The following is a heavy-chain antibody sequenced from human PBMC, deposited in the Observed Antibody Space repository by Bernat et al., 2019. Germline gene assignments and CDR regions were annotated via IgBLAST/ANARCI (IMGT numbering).Heavy chain of an antibody. D-gene: IGHD4-11*01. J-gene: IGHJ4*02. CDR3: ARIRGASNYDG. V-gene: IGHV3-48*02. CDR1: GFTFSDYS. CDR2: ISSSSAM. Sequence: EVQLVESGGGLVQPGGSLRLSCAASGFTFSDYSMNWVRQAPGKGLEWVSYISSSSAMYYADSVKGRFTISRDNAKNSLYLHMNSLRDEDTAVYYCARIRGASNYDGWGQGTLVTVSS.